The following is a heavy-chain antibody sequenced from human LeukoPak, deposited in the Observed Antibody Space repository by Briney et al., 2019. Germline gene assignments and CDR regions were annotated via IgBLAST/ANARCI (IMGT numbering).Heavy chain of an antibody. D-gene: IGHD3-16*01. CDR3: ARAGAYHFDN. CDR2: INTDTRGT. J-gene: IGHJ4*02. V-gene: IGHV3-74*01. Sequence: GGSLRLSCADSGFTFTDYWVRWVRQAPGKGLVWVSIINTDTRGTYYADSVKGRFTISRDNAKNTLYLQMNSLRAEDTAVYYCARAGAYHFDNWGQGTLVTVSS. CDR1: GFTFTDYW.